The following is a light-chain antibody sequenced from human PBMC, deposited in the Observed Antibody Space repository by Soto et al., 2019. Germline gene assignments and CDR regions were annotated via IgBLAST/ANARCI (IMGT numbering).Light chain of an antibody. CDR2: GAS. CDR3: QQYNHWWT. V-gene: IGKV3-15*01. CDR1: QSVSTN. J-gene: IGKJ1*01. Sequence: EIVMTQSPATLSVSPGERATLSCRASQSVSTNLVWYQQKPGQAPRLLIYGASTRATGVPSRVSGTGSGTEFTLTISSLQSEDSAVYYCQQYNHWWTFGQGTKVEI.